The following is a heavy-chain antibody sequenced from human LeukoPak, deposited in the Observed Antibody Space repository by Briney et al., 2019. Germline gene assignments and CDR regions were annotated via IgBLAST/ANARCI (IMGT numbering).Heavy chain of an antibody. CDR3: ARVDGGYCRGGYCYANRFDP. D-gene: IGHD2-15*01. J-gene: IGHJ5*02. CDR1: GASITTYY. Sequence: PSETLSLTCTVSGASITTYYWSWIRQPPGKRLEWIAYMYYSGSPNYNPSLKSRVSMSVDTSENQFSLKLSSVTAADTAVYYCARVDGGYCRGGYCYANRFDPWGQGTLVTVSS. V-gene: IGHV4-59*01. CDR2: MYYSGSP.